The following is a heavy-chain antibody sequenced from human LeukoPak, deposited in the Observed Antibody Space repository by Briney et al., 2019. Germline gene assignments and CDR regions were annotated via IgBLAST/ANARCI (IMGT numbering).Heavy chain of an antibody. V-gene: IGHV3-48*03. CDR3: ARSPTGSGWYYFDY. CDR2: ISSSGSTI. J-gene: IGHJ4*02. D-gene: IGHD6-19*01. CDR1: GFTYSSYE. Sequence: GGSLRLSCAASGFTYSSYEMNWVRQAPGKGLEWVSYISSSGSTIYYADSVKGRFTISRDNAKNSLYLQMNSLRAEDTAVYYCARSPTGSGWYYFDYWGQGTLVTVSS.